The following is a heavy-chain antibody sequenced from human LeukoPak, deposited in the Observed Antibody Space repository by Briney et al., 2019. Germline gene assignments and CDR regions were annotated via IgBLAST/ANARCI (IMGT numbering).Heavy chain of an antibody. CDR1: GFTVSSNY. D-gene: IGHD2-21*01. Sequence: PGGSLRLSCAASGFTVSSNYMSWVRQAPGKGLEWVSVIYSGGSTYNADSVKGRFTISRDNSKNTLYRQINSLRAEDTAVYYCARIRRFPNWFDPWGQGTLVTVSS. V-gene: IGHV3-66*01. CDR3: ARIRRFPNWFDP. J-gene: IGHJ5*02. CDR2: IYSGGST.